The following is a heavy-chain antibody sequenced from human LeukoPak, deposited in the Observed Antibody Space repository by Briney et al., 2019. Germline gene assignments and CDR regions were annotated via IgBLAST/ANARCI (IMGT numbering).Heavy chain of an antibody. CDR2: IIPIFGTA. J-gene: IGHJ5*02. V-gene: IGHV1-69*05. Sequence: ASVKVSCKASGGTFSSYAISWVRQAPGQGLEWMGGIIPIFGTANYAQKFQGRVTITTDESTSTAYMELSSLRSEDTAVYYCARERGKVFDPWGQGTLVTVSS. CDR1: GGTFSSYA. CDR3: ARERGKVFDP.